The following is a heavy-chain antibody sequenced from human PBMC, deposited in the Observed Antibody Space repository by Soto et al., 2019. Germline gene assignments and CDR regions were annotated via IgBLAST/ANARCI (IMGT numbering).Heavy chain of an antibody. CDR3: VGGQYYFDY. J-gene: IGHJ4*02. V-gene: IGHV3-30*03. Sequence: QVQLVESGGGVVQPGRSLRLSCAASGLPFTTYGMHWVREGPGKGLEWVAVISYDGSNKYYADSVKGRFTISRDNSKNTLYLQMNSLRPEDTALYYCVGGQYYFDYRGQGTLGTVSS. D-gene: IGHD3-10*01. CDR1: GLPFTTYG. CDR2: ISYDGSNK.